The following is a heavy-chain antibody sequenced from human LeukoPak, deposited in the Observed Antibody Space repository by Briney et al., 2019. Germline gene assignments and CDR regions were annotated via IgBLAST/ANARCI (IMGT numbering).Heavy chain of an antibody. V-gene: IGHV4-34*01. CDR3: ARSPRKRITMVRGVTRTMTFDI. J-gene: IGHJ3*02. Sequence: SSETLSLTCAVYGGSFSGYYWSWIRQPPGKGLEWIGEINHRGSTNYNPSLRSRVTISVDTSKNQFSLKLSSVTAADTAVYYCARSPRKRITMVRGVTRTMTFDIWGQGTMVTVSS. CDR2: INHRGST. CDR1: GGSFSGYY. D-gene: IGHD3-10*01.